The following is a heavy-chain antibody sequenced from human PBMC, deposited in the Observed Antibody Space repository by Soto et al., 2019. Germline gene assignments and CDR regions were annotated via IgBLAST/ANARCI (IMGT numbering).Heavy chain of an antibody. CDR2: ISFDGTTE. V-gene: IGHV3-30*03. CDR3: ARPIPRWSYHYGMDV. J-gene: IGHJ6*02. Sequence: QLVESWGRGVQPGRSLRLSCEASEFTFSSYAMHWGRQAPGRGLEGVALISFDGTTEYYADSVKGRFIISRYNSRSIVYLQMDSLRPDDAAIYYCARPIPRWSYHYGMDVWGQGTTVTVSS. CDR1: EFTFSSYA. D-gene: IGHD2-15*01.